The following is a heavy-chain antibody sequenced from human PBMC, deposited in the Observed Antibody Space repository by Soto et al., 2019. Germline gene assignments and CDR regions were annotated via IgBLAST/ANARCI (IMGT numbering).Heavy chain of an antibody. CDR3: AKVFSPEGGNYFDH. Sequence: LRLSCAASGFTFSNYAMDWVRQAPGKGLEWVSAISNSFSDGNTHYADSVKGRFTISRDNDKNTVFLEMNSLRAEDTAVYYCAKVFSPEGGNYFDHWGQGTLVTVSS. CDR2: ISNSFSDGNT. V-gene: IGHV3-23*01. J-gene: IGHJ4*02. CDR1: GFTFSNYA.